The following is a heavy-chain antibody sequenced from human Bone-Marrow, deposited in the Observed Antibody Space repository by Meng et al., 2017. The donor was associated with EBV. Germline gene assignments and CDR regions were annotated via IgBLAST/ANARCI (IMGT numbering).Heavy chain of an antibody. J-gene: IGHJ6*02. CDR2: ISWDGGST. V-gene: IGHV3-43D*03. CDR3: AKDTKVSYYYGMDV. Sequence: EVQLVESGGVVVQPGGSLRFSCAASGFTFDDYAMHWVRQAPGKGLEWVSLISWDGGSTYYADSVKGRFTISRDNSKNSLYLQMNSLRAEDTALYYCAKDTKVSYYYGMDVWGQGTTVTVSS. CDR1: GFTFDDYA.